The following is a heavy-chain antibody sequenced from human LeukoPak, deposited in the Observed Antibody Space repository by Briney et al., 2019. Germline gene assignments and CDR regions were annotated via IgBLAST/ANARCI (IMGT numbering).Heavy chain of an antibody. CDR2: IFYDGSNK. Sequence: GGSLRLSCAASGFTFSSYGIHRVRQAPGKGLEWLAMIFYDGSNKYYIDSVKGRFTMSRDNPKDTAYLQMNSLRAEDTAVYYCARKQAAAMDVWGKGTTVTVSS. V-gene: IGHV3-30*12. CDR1: GFTFSSYG. J-gene: IGHJ6*04. D-gene: IGHD6-13*01. CDR3: ARKQAAAMDV.